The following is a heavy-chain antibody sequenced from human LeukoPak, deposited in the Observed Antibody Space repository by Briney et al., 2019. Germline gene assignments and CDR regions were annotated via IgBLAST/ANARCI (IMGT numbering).Heavy chain of an antibody. J-gene: IGHJ5*02. D-gene: IGHD1-1*01. Sequence: GESLQISCKGSGYSFTNYWIGWVRQMPGKGLEWMGIIYPGDSDTRYSPSSQGQVTISADKSISTAYLQWSSLKASDTAMYYCARHPGWNRYNWFDPWGQGTLVTVSS. V-gene: IGHV5-51*01. CDR1: GYSFTNYW. CDR2: IYPGDSDT. CDR3: ARHPGWNRYNWFDP.